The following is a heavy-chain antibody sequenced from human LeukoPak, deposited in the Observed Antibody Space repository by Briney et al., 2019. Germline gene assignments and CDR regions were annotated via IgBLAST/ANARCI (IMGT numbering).Heavy chain of an antibody. D-gene: IGHD2-2*01. CDR2: IYHTGST. Sequence: SETLSLTCTVSGGSIRSSYYYWGWIRQPLGKGLEWIGYIYHTGSTYYNPSLKSRVTISVDTSKNQFSLRLSSVTAADTAVYYCARLQYCSGTSCYWFDPWGQGTLVTVSS. CDR3: ARLQYCSGTSCYWFDP. V-gene: IGHV4-39*07. J-gene: IGHJ5*02. CDR1: GGSIRSSYYY.